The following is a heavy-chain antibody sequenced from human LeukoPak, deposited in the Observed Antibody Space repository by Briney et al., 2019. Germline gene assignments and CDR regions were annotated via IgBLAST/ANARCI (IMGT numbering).Heavy chain of an antibody. CDR2: ISSSSSTK. CDR3: ARGLLVPAAGFFDY. J-gene: IGHJ4*02. D-gene: IGHD2-2*01. Sequence: PGGSLRLSCAASGFSFSDYSVNWVRQAPGKGLEWVSYISSSSSTKYYADSMKGRLTISRDDAKNSLYLQMNSLRADDTAVYYCARGLLVPAAGFFDYWGQGILVTVSS. V-gene: IGHV3-48*04. CDR1: GFSFSDYS.